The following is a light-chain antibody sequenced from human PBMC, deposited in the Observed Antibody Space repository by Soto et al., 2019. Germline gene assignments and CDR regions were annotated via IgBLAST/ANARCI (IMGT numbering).Light chain of an antibody. CDR2: DAS. Sequence: DIQMTQSPSTLSASVVDRVTITCLASQSISSWLAWYQQKPGRAPKLLIYDASTRAAGISDRFRGSGSGTEFTLTISSLRSEDSAIYYCQQYFEWPPMTFGQGTKVDI. J-gene: IGKJ1*01. CDR3: QQYFEWPPMT. CDR1: QSISSW. V-gene: IGKV1-5*01.